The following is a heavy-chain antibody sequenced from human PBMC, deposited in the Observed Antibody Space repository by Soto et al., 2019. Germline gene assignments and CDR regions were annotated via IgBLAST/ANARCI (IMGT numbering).Heavy chain of an antibody. V-gene: IGHV3-30*04. J-gene: IGHJ5*02. CDR2: VSYDGSIE. D-gene: IGHD3-16*01. Sequence: EHLVESGGGVVQPGRSLRPSCTGSGFTFSSYAMHWVRLAPGKGLEWVAVVSYDGSIENYADSVRGRFTISRDNSKNTVFLQMNSLRVEDTAVYYCAKDLYYYDFSLDDSWGQGTLVTVSS. CDR1: GFTFSSYA. CDR3: AKDLYYYDFSLDDS.